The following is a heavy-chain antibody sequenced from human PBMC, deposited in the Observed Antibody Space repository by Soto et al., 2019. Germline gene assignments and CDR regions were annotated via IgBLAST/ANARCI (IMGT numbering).Heavy chain of an antibody. Sequence: QVQLQESGPGLVKPSQTLSLTCTVSGGSISSGGYYWSWIRQHPGKGLEWIGYISYSGSTYYNPSLKSRVTISVDTSKNQCSLKLSSVTAADTAVYYCARGAAMVHLPFDYWGQGTLVTVSS. D-gene: IGHD5-18*01. CDR3: ARGAAMVHLPFDY. J-gene: IGHJ4*02. CDR1: GGSISSGGYY. CDR2: ISYSGST. V-gene: IGHV4-31*03.